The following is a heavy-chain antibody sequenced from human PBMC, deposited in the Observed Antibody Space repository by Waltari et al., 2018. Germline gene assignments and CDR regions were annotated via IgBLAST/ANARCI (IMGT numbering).Heavy chain of an antibody. J-gene: IGHJ4*02. V-gene: IGHV3-7*01. CDR2: IKQDGSEK. CDR3: ARGPDSSGYHFDY. Sequence: EVQLVESGGGLVQPGGSLRLSCAASGFTFSSTWMSWVRQAPGKGLEWVANIKQDGSEKYYVDSVKGRFTISRDNAKNSLYLQMNSLRAEDTAVYYCARGPDSSGYHFDYWGQGTLVTVSS. CDR1: GFTFSSTW. D-gene: IGHD3-22*01.